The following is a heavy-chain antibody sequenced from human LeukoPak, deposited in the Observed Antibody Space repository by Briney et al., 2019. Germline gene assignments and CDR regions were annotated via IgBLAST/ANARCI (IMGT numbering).Heavy chain of an antibody. J-gene: IGHJ4*02. Sequence: PGGSLRLSCAASGFTVSSYGMSWVRQAPGEGLEGVSGISGSSGSTDYADSVKGRFTISRDNSKNTVYLQMNSLRAEDTAVYYCANSVLGWGQGTLVTVSS. V-gene: IGHV3-23*01. CDR1: GFTVSSYG. D-gene: IGHD5/OR15-5a*01. CDR2: ISGSSGST. CDR3: ANSVLG.